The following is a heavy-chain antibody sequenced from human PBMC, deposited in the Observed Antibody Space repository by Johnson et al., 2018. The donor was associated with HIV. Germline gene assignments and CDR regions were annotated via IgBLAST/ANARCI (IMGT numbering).Heavy chain of an antibody. CDR2: INCNGACT. D-gene: IGHD1-26*01. J-gene: IGHJ3*02. Sequence: VQLVESGGGVVRPGGSPRLSCAASGFTFDDYCMNWVRQVPGKGLEWVSCINCNGACTGYADSVKGRFTISRDNSKNTLYLQMNFLRPEDTAVYYCARFMGSTWSDASDIWGQGTMVIVSS. CDR3: ARFMGSTWSDASDI. V-gene: IGHV3-20*04. CDR1: GFTFDDYC.